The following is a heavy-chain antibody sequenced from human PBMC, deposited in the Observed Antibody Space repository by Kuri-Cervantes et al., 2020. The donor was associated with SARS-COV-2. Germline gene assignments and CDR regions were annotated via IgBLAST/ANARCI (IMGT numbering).Heavy chain of an antibody. CDR1: GGSISSYY. V-gene: IGHV4-59*12. J-gene: IGHJ3*02. CDR2: IYYSGST. D-gene: IGHD3-22*01. CDR3: ARAKYYYDSSGYYEDAFDI. Sequence: GSLRLSCTVSGGSISSYYWSWIRQPPGKGLEWIGYIYYSGSTNYNPSLKSRVTISVDTSKNQFSLKLSSVTAADTAVYYCARAKYYYDSSGYYEDAFDIWGQGTMVTVSS.